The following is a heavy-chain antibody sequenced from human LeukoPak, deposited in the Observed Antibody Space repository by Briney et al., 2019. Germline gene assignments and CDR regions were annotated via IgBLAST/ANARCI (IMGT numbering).Heavy chain of an antibody. CDR2: INPSGGST. D-gene: IGHD5-12*01. V-gene: IGHV1-46*01. J-gene: IGHJ4*02. Sequence: ASVKVSCKVSGYTFTSYYMHWVRQAPGQGLEWIGIINPSGGSTSYAQKFQGRVTMTRDTSTSTVYMELSSLRSEDTAVYYCARVGGGYTFYFDYWGQGTLVTVSS. CDR1: GYTFTSYY. CDR3: ARVGGGYTFYFDY.